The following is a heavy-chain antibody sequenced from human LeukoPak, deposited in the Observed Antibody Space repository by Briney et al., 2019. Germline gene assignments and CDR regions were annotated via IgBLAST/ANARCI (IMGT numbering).Heavy chain of an antibody. V-gene: IGHV3-33*08. CDR3: ASGCSSTSCYGGFDY. CDR1: GFTFSNYW. Sequence: GGSLRLSCEASGFTFSNYWISWVRQAPGKGLEWVAVIWYDGSNKYYADSVKGRFTISRDNSKNTLYLQMNSLRAEDTAVYYCASGCSSTSCYGGFDYWGQGTLVTVSS. D-gene: IGHD2-2*01. J-gene: IGHJ4*02. CDR2: IWYDGSNK.